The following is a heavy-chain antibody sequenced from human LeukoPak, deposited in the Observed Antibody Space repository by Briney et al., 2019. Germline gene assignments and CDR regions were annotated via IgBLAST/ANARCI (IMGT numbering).Heavy chain of an antibody. D-gene: IGHD6-13*01. Sequence: PGGSLRLSCAASGFTFSSYWMSWVRQAPGKGLEWVANIKQDGSEKYYVDSVKGRFTISRDNAKNSLYLQMNSLRAEDTAVYYCAREFRGRRLFYIAAAGMGYRGQGTLVTVSS. CDR1: GFTFSSYW. V-gene: IGHV3-7*01. CDR2: IKQDGSEK. J-gene: IGHJ4*02. CDR3: AREFRGRRLFYIAAAGMGY.